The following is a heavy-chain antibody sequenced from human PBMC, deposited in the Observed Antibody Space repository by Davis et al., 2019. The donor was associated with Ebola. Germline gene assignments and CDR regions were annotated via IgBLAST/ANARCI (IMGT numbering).Heavy chain of an antibody. CDR1: GYTFTRYA. V-gene: IGHV7-4-1*02. J-gene: IGHJ4*02. Sequence: AASVKVSCKASGYTFTRYAMNWVRQAPGQGLEWMGWINTNTGYPTYAQGFTGRFAFTLDTSVSTAYLQISSLKGEATAVYFCAREIPQYNFDYWGQGTLVTVSS. CDR2: INTNTGYP. CDR3: AREIPQYNFDY. D-gene: IGHD1-1*01.